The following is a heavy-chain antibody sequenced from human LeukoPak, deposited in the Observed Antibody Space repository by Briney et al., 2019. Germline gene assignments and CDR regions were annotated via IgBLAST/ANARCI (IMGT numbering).Heavy chain of an antibody. J-gene: IGHJ4*02. CDR3: ARYLRDSGTYIFDL. CDR1: GGSISGYY. Sequence: SETLSLTCAASGGSISGYYWSWIRQPPGKVLEWLGYSGSTNYNPSLRSRVIMSADTSANQFSLKLNSVTAADTAIYYCARYLRDSGTYIFDLWGQGILVTVSS. CDR2: SGST. D-gene: IGHD1-1*01. V-gene: IGHV4-59*12.